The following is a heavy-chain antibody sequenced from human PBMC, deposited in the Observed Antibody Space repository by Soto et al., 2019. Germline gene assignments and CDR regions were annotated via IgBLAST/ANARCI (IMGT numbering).Heavy chain of an antibody. D-gene: IGHD2-2*01. CDR1: GFTFSSYS. Sequence: GSLRLSCAASGFTFSSYSMNWVRQAPGKGLEWVSSISSSSYIYYADSVKGRFTISRDNAKNSLYLQMNSLRAEDTAVYYCARDLIRSTSCYYYYGMDVWGQGTTVTVSS. CDR3: ARDLIRSTSCYYYYGMDV. J-gene: IGHJ6*02. CDR2: ISSSSYI. V-gene: IGHV3-21*01.